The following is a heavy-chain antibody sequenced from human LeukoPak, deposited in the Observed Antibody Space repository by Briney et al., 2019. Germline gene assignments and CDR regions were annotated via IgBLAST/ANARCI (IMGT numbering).Heavy chain of an antibody. Sequence: SETLSLTCAVYGGSFSGNYWGWIRQPPGKGLEWIGSIYYSGSTYYNPSLKSRVTISVDTSKNQFSLKLSSVTAADTAVYYCARSRGYCSSTSCYLGVDWFDPWGQGTLVTVSS. CDR1: GGSFSGNY. D-gene: IGHD2-2*01. CDR2: IYYSGST. V-gene: IGHV4-39*01. J-gene: IGHJ5*02. CDR3: ARSRGYCSSTSCYLGVDWFDP.